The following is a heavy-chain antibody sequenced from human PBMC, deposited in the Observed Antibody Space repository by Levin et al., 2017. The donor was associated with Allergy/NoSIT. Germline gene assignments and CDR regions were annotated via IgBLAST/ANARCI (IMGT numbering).Heavy chain of an antibody. V-gene: IGHV4-34*01. CDR2: INHSGST. CDR3: ARVGSAAGTSPFDY. CDR1: GGSFSGYY. J-gene: IGHJ4*02. Sequence: SQTLSLTCAVYGGSFSGYYWSWIPQPPGKGLEWIGEINHSGSTNYNPSLKSRVTISVDTSKNQFSLKLSSVTAADTAVYYCARVGSAAGTSPFDYWGQGTLVTVSS. D-gene: IGHD6-19*01.